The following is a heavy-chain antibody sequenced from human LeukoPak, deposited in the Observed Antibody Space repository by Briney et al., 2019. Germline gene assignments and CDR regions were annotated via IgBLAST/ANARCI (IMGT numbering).Heavy chain of an antibody. CDR3: ARDRDYGSGSYPPYYFDY. D-gene: IGHD3-10*01. V-gene: IGHV1-2*04. Sequence: GASVKVSCKASGYTFTNYGITWVRQAPGQGLEWMGWINPNSGGTNYAQKFQGWVTMTRDTSISTAYMELSRLRSDDTAVYYCARDRDYGSGSYPPYYFDYWGQGTLVTVSS. J-gene: IGHJ4*02. CDR2: INPNSGGT. CDR1: GYTFTNYG.